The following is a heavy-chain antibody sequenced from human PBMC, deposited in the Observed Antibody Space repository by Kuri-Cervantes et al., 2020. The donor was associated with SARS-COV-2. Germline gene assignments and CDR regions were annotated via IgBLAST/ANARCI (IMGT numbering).Heavy chain of an antibody. V-gene: IGHV4-59*01. CDR1: GGSISSYY. CDR3: ARGGSVYYDSGVNRFYDY. J-gene: IGHJ4*02. Sequence: SETLSLTCTVSGGSISSYYWSWIRKPPGKGLEWIGYIYYSGSTNYNPSLKSRVTISVDTSKNQFSLKLSSVTAADTAVYYCARGGSVYYDSGVNRFYDYWGQGTLVTVSS. CDR2: IYYSGST. D-gene: IGHD3-22*01.